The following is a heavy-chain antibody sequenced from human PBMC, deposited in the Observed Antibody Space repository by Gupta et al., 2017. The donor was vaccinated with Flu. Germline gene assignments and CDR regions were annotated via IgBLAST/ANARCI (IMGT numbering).Heavy chain of an antibody. V-gene: IGHV3-74*01. Sequence: WRQWVRQAPGKGLVWVSRINSDGRSTSYADSVKGRFTISRDNAKNTLYLQRNSLRVEDTALYYWTRGGSGSLGDYWGQGTLVTVSS. CDR2: INSDGRST. CDR1: W. J-gene: IGHJ4*02. D-gene: IGHD3-10*01. CDR3: TRGGSGSLGDY.